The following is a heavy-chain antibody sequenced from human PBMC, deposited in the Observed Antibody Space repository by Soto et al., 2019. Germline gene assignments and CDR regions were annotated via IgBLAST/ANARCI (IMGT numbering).Heavy chain of an antibody. J-gene: IGHJ6*02. V-gene: IGHV3-33*01. CDR3: ARVGPLTTNYGMDV. Sequence: QVQLVESGGGVVQPGRSLRLSCAASGFTFSSHGMHWVGQAPGKVLEWVAVIWHDGSQEYYADSVRDRFTISRDNSKTMEYLQMNSLRDEDTAVYKWARVGPLTTNYGMDVWGQGTTVTVSS. D-gene: IGHD4-4*01. CDR2: IWHDGSQE. CDR1: GFTFSSHG.